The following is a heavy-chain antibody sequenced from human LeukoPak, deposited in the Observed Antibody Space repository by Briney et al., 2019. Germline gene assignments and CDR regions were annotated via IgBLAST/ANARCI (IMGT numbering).Heavy chain of an antibody. CDR3: ARAIRGSAVDTGDR. CDR1: GFTFSSYS. V-gene: IGHV3-7*01. J-gene: IGHJ4*02. CDR2: MKNDGSEE. Sequence: TGGSLRLSCAASGFTFSSYSMRWVRQAPGKGLEGVANMKNDGSEEYYVDSVKGRFTISRDNAKNSLFLQMNSLTVEDTAVYYCARAIRGSAVDTGDRWGQGTLVTISS. D-gene: IGHD3-10*01.